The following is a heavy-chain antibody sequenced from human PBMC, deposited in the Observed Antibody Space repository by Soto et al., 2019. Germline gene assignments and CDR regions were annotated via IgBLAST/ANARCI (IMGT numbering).Heavy chain of an antibody. V-gene: IGHV1-3*01. J-gene: IGHJ4*02. CDR1: GYTFTNYA. CDR2: INAGNGNT. D-gene: IGHD6-19*01. CDR3: ARDSHGCDY. Sequence: QVQLVQSGAEVKKPGASVKVSCKASGYTFTNYAMPWVRQAPGQRLEWMGWINAGNGNTKYSQKFQDRVTITRDTSASKAYMELSSLTSEDTAVYYCARDSHGCDYWGQGTLVTVSS.